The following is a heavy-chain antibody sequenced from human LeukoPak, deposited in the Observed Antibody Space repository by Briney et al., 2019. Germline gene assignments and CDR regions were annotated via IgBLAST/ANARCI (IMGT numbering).Heavy chain of an antibody. Sequence: PGGSLILSCAASGFTFRNHGMNWVRQAPGKGLEWVSGISPSGGGTYYADSVKGRFTISRDDSKNTLSLQMNSLRVEDTALYYCAQDIAWGAFEHWGQGTLVTVSS. J-gene: IGHJ4*02. V-gene: IGHV3-23*01. CDR2: ISPSGGGT. D-gene: IGHD7-27*01. CDR3: AQDIAWGAFEH. CDR1: GFTFRNHG.